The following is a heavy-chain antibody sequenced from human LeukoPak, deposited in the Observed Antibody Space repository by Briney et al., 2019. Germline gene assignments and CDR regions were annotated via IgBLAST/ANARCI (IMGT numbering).Heavy chain of an antibody. CDR1: GGSINSYY. Sequence: PSETLSLTCNVSGGSINSYYWGWIRQPPGKRLELIGYIYYSGGTNYNPSLKSRVTISVDTSTNQISLKLTSVTAADTAVYFCARGTTKGYYYDSSGYYTKWGQGTLVTVSS. CDR2: IYYSGGT. V-gene: IGHV4-59*12. CDR3: ARGTTKGYYYDSSGYYTK. J-gene: IGHJ4*01. D-gene: IGHD3-22*01.